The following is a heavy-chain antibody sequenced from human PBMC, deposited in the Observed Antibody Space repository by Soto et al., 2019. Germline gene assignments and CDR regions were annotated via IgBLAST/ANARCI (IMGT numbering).Heavy chain of an antibody. J-gene: IGHJ4*02. D-gene: IGHD6-25*01. CDR1: EYTFTDYA. CDR2: VSPFSGNT. Sequence: ASVKVSCKASEYTFTDYAIHWVRQAPGQRLQWMGWVSPFSGNTQYSEKFQGRVTITRDTSASTAYMELRSLTSEDTAIYYCARRGYSSVDYWGQGTLVTVSS. CDR3: ARRGYSSVDY. V-gene: IGHV1-3*01.